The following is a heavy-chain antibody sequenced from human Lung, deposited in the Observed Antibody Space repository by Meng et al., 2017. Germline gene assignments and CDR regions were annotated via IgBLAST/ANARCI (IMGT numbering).Heavy chain of an antibody. CDR2: ISVKNGEA. CDR1: GYIFTNYD. Sequence: QVQPVQYGADAKKPGASMKVSCKASGYIFTNYDISWVRQAPGQGLEWMGWISVKNGEAKYPQNFQGRVTMTTDTTTSTAYMELRSLTSDDTAVYYCARYVPNGSFWYFDFWGRGTLVTVSS. CDR3: ARYVPNGSFWYFDF. J-gene: IGHJ2*01. D-gene: IGHD6-13*01. V-gene: IGHV1-18*01.